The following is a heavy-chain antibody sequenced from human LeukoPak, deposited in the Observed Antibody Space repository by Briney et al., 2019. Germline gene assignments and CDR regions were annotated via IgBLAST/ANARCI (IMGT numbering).Heavy chain of an antibody. CDR2: INSVGGTT. Sequence: GGSLRLSCATSGFTFNSFGMNWFRQAPGKGLEWISYINSVGGTTFYADSVKGRFTITRDNANNTLYLQMNSLRAEDAAIYYCARSHIYGDYGEDIWGHGTVVAVSS. CDR1: GFTFNSFG. CDR3: ARSHIYGDYGEDI. V-gene: IGHV3-48*03. J-gene: IGHJ3*02. D-gene: IGHD4-17*01.